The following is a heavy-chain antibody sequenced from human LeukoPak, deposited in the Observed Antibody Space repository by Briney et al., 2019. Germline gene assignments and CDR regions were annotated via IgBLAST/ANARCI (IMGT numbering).Heavy chain of an antibody. CDR1: GFIFSSYA. CDR3: ARVAPDYDFWSGYDY. J-gene: IGHJ4*02. V-gene: IGHV3-48*01. D-gene: IGHD3-3*01. CDR2: ISSSSSTI. Sequence: GGSLRLSCAASGFIFSSYAMSWVRQAPGKGLEWVSYISSSSSTIYYADSVKGRFTISRDNAKNSLYLQMNSLRAEDTAVYYCARVAPDYDFWSGYDYWGQGTLVTVSS.